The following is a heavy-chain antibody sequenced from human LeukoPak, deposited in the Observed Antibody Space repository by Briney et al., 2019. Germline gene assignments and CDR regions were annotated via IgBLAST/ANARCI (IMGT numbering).Heavy chain of an antibody. D-gene: IGHD2-15*01. CDR3: ARKVVAATRYNWFDP. Sequence: GASVKVSCKASGYTFTSYGISWVRQAPGQGLEWMGWISAYNGNTNYAQKLQGRVTMTTDTSTSTAYMELRSLRSDDTAVYYCARKVVAATRYNWFDPWGQGTLVTVSS. V-gene: IGHV1-18*01. J-gene: IGHJ5*02. CDR2: ISAYNGNT. CDR1: GYTFTSYG.